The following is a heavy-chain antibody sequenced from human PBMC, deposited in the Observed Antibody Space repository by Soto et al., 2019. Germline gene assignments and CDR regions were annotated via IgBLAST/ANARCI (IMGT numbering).Heavy chain of an antibody. CDR1: GGTFSSYA. J-gene: IGHJ6*02. CDR2: IIPIFGTA. Sequence: QVQLVQSGAEVKKPGSSVKVSCKASGGTFSSYAISWVRQAPRQGLEWMGGIIPIFGTANYAQKLQARDTITADESTSTAYMELSSLRSGDTALYYCASAAMTTVTTDRSVLGYYGMDVWGQGTTVTVSS. CDR3: ASAAMTTVTTDRSVLGYYGMDV. V-gene: IGHV1-69*01. D-gene: IGHD4-17*01.